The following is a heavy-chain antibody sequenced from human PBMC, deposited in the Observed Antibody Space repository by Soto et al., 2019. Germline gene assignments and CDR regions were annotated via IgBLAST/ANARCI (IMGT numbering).Heavy chain of an antibody. J-gene: IGHJ4*02. D-gene: IGHD6-13*01. Sequence: PSETLSLTCTVSGASITTFHWSWIRQPPGKGLEWLGYISNSGSTNYNPSLKSRVYISVDTSRNQFSLQLTSVTAADTAVYYCATSYGNAWYTYWGQGTQVTVSS. CDR1: GASITTFH. V-gene: IGHV4-59*08. CDR2: ISNSGST. CDR3: ATSYGNAWYTY.